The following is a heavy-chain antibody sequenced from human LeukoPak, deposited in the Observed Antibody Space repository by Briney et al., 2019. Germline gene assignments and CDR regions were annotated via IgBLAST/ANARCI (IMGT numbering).Heavy chain of an antibody. Sequence: GASVKVSCTASGYTFTGYYMHWVRQAPGQGLEWMGWINPNSGGTNYAQKFQGRVTMTRDTSISTAYMELSRLRSDDTAVYYCARDIFGGTTFGWFDPWGQGTLVTVSS. V-gene: IGHV1-2*02. CDR1: GYTFTGYY. J-gene: IGHJ5*02. CDR2: INPNSGGT. CDR3: ARDIFGGTTFGWFDP. D-gene: IGHD1-7*01.